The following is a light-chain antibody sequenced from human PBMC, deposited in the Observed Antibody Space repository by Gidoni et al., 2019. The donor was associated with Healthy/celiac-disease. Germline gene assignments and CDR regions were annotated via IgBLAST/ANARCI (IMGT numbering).Light chain of an antibody. Sequence: EIVMKQSPATLSVSPGERATLSCRASQSVSSNLAWYQQKPGQAPRLLIYGASTRATGIPARFSGSGSGTEFTLTISSLQSEDFAVYYCQQYNNWPLCFXPXTKVDIK. CDR2: GAS. V-gene: IGKV3-15*01. J-gene: IGKJ3*01. CDR3: QQYNNWPLC. CDR1: QSVSSN.